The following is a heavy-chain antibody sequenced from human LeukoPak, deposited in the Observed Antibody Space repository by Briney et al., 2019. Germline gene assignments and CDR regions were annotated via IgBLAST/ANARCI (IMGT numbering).Heavy chain of an antibody. J-gene: IGHJ1*01. D-gene: IGHD4-17*01. CDR2: IIPIFGTA. Sequence: GSSVKVSCKASGGTFSSYAISWVRQAPGQGLEWMGGIIPIFGTANYAQKFQGRVTITRDTSASTAYMELSSLRSEDTAVYYCARDGDYAEYFQHWGQGTLVTVSS. CDR1: GGTFSSYA. CDR3: ARDGDYAEYFQH. V-gene: IGHV1-69*05.